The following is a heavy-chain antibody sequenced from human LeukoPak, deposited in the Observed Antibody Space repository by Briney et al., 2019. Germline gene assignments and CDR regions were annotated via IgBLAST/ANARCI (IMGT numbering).Heavy chain of an antibody. D-gene: IGHD6-19*01. V-gene: IGHV3-30*02. CDR2: IQYDGSHN. CDR3: AKDQAGPGY. Sequence: GGSLRLSCSASGFSFSSYGMHWVRQAPGKGLEWVAFIQYDGSHNYYTDSVKGRFTISRDNSKNTLYLQMNSLRTDDTAVYYCAKDQAGPGYWGQGTLVTVSS. CDR1: GFSFSSYG. J-gene: IGHJ4*02.